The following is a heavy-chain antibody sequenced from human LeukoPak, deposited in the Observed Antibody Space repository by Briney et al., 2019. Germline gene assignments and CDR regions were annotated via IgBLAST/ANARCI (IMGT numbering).Heavy chain of an antibody. CDR3: ARWVKNTFTS. D-gene: IGHD3-16*01. J-gene: IGHJ4*02. Sequence: SETLSLTCTVSGGSISSSSYYWGWIRQPPGKGLEWIGSMYYSGSTYYNPSLKSRVTISVDTSKNQFSLKLSSVTAADTAVYYCARWVKNTFTSWGQGTLVTVSS. CDR2: MYYSGST. V-gene: IGHV4-39*01. CDR1: GGSISSSSYY.